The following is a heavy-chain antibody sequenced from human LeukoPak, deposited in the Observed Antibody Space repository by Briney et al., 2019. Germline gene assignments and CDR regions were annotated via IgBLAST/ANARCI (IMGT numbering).Heavy chain of an antibody. V-gene: IGHV1-18*01. CDR3: ANIGGYYDSSGYSPYG. Sequence: ASVKVSCKASGYTFTSYGISWVRQAPGRGLEWMGWISAYNGNTNYAQKLQGRVTMTTDTSTSTAYMELRSLRSDDTAVYYCANIGGYYDSSGYSPYGWGQGTLVTVSS. CDR1: GYTFTSYG. D-gene: IGHD3-22*01. J-gene: IGHJ4*02. CDR2: ISAYNGNT.